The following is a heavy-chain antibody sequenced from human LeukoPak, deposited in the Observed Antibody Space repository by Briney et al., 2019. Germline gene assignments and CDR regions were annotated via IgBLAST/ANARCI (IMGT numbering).Heavy chain of an antibody. J-gene: IGHJ4*02. D-gene: IGHD1-1*01. CDR3: ARAKTGTLDYFDC. CDR2: IYYSGST. V-gene: IGHV4-39*02. CDR1: GGSISSSSYY. Sequence: SETLSLTCTVSGGSISSSSYYWGWIRQPPGKGLEWIGSIYYSGSTYYNPSLKRRVTISVDSFKNHFSLLLGLVTAAATAVYYCARAKTGTLDYFDCCGQGTLVTVSS.